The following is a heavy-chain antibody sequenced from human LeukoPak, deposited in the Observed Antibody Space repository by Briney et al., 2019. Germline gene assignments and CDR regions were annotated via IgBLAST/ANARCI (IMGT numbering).Heavy chain of an antibody. J-gene: IGHJ4*02. V-gene: IGHV4-39*01. CDR1: GGSISSYY. Sequence: SETLSLTCTVSGGSISSYYWGWIRQPPGKGLEWIGSIYYSGSTYYNPSLKSRVTISVDTSKNQFSLKLSSVTAADTAVYYCARHKGGVHWGQGTLVTVSS. D-gene: IGHD3-16*01. CDR2: IYYSGST. CDR3: ARHKGGVH.